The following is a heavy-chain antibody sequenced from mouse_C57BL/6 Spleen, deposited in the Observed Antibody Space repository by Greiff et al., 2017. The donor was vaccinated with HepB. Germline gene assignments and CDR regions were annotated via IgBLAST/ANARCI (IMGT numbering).Heavy chain of an antibody. J-gene: IGHJ2*01. Sequence: DVKLVESGGGLVKPGGSLKLSCAASGFTFSDYGMHWVRQAPEKGLEWVAYISSGSSTIYYADTVKGRFTISRDNAKNTLFLQMTSLRSEDTAMYYCARTYYYGSSYYFDYWGQVTTLTVSS. CDR2: ISSGSSTI. CDR3: ARTYYYGSSYYFDY. D-gene: IGHD1-1*01. V-gene: IGHV5-17*01. CDR1: GFTFSDYG.